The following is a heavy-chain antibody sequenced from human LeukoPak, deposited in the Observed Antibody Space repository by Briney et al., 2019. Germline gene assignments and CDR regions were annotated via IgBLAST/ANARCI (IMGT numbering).Heavy chain of an antibody. D-gene: IGHD6-13*01. J-gene: IGHJ4*02. Sequence: SGGSLRLSCAASGFTFSNYNMNWVRQAPGKGLEWLSYISSISSTIYYSDSVKGRFTISRDNAKNSLYLQMNSLRAEDTAVYYCARVDSSSWYATTYWGQGTLVTVSS. CDR1: GFTFSNYN. CDR3: ARVDSSSWYATTY. CDR2: ISSISSTI. V-gene: IGHV3-48*04.